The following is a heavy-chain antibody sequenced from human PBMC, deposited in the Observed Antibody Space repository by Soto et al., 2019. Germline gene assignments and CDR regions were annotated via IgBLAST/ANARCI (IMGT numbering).Heavy chain of an antibody. J-gene: IGHJ3*02. D-gene: IGHD5-18*01. CDR1: GFTFSSYA. CDR3: EKDDGYSDGQRAFDI. CDR2: ISGSGGST. Sequence: GGSLRLSCAASGFTFSSYAMSWVRQAPGKGLEWVSAISGSGGSTYYADSVTGRFTISRDNSKNTLYLKMNSLRAEDTAVYYCEKDDGYSDGQRAFDIWGQGTMVTVSS. V-gene: IGHV3-23*01.